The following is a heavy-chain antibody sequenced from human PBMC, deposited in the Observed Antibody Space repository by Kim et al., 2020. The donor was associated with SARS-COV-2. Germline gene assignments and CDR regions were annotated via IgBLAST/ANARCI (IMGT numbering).Heavy chain of an antibody. Sequence: SETLSLTCTVSGGSISSSSYYWGWIRQPPGKGLEWIGSIYYSGSTYYNPSLKSRVTISVDTSKNQFSLKLSSVTAADTAVYYCARLIVVVVAATQGSSYFDYWGQGTLVTVSS. V-gene: IGHV4-39*01. CDR3: ARLIVVVVAATQGSSYFDY. D-gene: IGHD2-15*01. CDR2: IYYSGST. J-gene: IGHJ4*02. CDR1: GGSISSSSYY.